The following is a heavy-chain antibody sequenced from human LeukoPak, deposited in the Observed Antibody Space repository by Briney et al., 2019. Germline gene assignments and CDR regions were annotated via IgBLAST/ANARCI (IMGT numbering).Heavy chain of an antibody. CDR1: GGTFSSYA. Sequence: SVKVSCKASGGTFSSYAISWVRQAPGQGLEWMGGIIPIFGKGNYAQKFQGRVTITADEFTSTAYMELSSLRSEDTAVYYCTSHRGNSGWYFDLWGRGTLVTVSS. V-gene: IGHV1-69*13. D-gene: IGHD4-23*01. CDR2: IIPIFGKG. J-gene: IGHJ2*01. CDR3: TSHRGNSGWYFDL.